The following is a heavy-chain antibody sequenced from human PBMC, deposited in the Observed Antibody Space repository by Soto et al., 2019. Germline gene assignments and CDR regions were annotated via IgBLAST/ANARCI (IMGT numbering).Heavy chain of an antibody. J-gene: IGHJ4*02. D-gene: IGHD1-26*01. V-gene: IGHV3-23*01. CDR3: AKTPSGGSYYAYFDY. Sequence: EVQLLESGGGLVQPGGSLRLSCAASGLTFSSYAMSWVRQAPGKGLEWVSAISGSGGSTYYADSVKGRFTISRDNSKNTLYLQMNSLRAEDTAVYYCAKTPSGGSYYAYFDYWGQGTLVTVSS. CDR2: ISGSGGST. CDR1: GLTFSSYA.